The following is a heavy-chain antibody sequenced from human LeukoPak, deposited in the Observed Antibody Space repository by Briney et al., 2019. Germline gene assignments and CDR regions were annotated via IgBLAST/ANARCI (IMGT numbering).Heavy chain of an antibody. Sequence: SETLTLTCTVSGDSIISSSSYWGWIRQPPGKGLEWIGSIYYSGTTYYNPSLKSRVTISVDTSKNQFSLKLSSVTAADTAVYYRARVLAIAAAGTYYFDYWGQGTLVTFSS. V-gene: IGHV4-39*07. J-gene: IGHJ4*02. D-gene: IGHD6-13*01. CDR2: IYYSGTT. CDR3: ARVLAIAAAGTYYFDY. CDR1: GDSIISSSSY.